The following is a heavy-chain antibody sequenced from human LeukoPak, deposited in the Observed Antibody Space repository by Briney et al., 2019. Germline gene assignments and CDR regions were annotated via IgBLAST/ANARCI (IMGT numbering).Heavy chain of an antibody. V-gene: IGHV1-8*01. D-gene: IGHD3-16*02. CDR2: MNPNSGNT. Sequence: ASVKVSCKASGYTFTSYDINWVRQATGQGLEWMGWMNPNSGNTGYAQKFQGRVTMTRNTSISTAYMELSSLRSEDTAVYYCARDLTFGGVIALRSGMDVWGKGTTVTVSS. CDR1: GYTFTSYD. CDR3: ARDLTFGGVIALRSGMDV. J-gene: IGHJ6*03.